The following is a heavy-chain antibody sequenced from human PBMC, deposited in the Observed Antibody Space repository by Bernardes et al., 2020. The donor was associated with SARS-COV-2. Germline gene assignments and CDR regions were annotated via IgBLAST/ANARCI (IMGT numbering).Heavy chain of an antibody. V-gene: IGHV3-23*01. J-gene: IGHJ4*02. CDR3: ATELQYDNIY. CDR1: GIAFTSTD. CDR2: ISAIRNT. D-gene: IGHD3-22*01. Sequence: GGSLSLSCATSGIAFTSTDMAWVRQAPGRGLEWVSTISAIRNTHYRDSVEGRFVISRDDVKKAVYLEMNNLRVEDTATYYCATELQYDNIYWGQGVLVTVSS.